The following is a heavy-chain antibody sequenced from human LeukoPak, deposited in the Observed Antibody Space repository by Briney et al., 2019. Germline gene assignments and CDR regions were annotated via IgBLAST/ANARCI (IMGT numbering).Heavy chain of an antibody. V-gene: IGHV3-53*01. CDR1: GFTPSSIS. D-gene: IGHD5-18*01. Sequence: GRSLRPSCAASGFTPSSISMSWVRQAPGEGLEWVSVIYSGGSTYYADSVKGRFTISRDNSKNTLYLQMNSLRAEDTAVYYCASTARGVGAFDSWGQGTMVTVSS. CDR3: ASTARGVGAFDS. CDR2: IYSGGST. J-gene: IGHJ3*02.